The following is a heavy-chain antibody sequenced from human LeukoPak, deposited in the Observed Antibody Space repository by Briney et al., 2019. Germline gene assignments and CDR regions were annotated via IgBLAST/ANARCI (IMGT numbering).Heavy chain of an antibody. D-gene: IGHD3-16*01. J-gene: IGHJ5*02. Sequence: GSSVKVSCKASGGTFSSYAISWVRQAPGQGLGWMGGIIPIFGTANYAQKFQGRVTITTDESTSTAYMELSSLRSEDTAVYYCARRAYSWFDPWGQGTLVTVSS. CDR3: ARRAYSWFDP. V-gene: IGHV1-69*05. CDR2: IIPIFGTA. CDR1: GGTFSSYA.